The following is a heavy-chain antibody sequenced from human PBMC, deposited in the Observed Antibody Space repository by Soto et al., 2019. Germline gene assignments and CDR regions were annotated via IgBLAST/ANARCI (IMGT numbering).Heavy chain of an antibody. CDR2: INPNSGGT. J-gene: IGHJ5*02. CDR3: ARDYYDSSGYSNWFDP. Sequence: ASVKVSCKASGYTFTGYYMHWVRQAPGQGLEWMGWINPNSGGTNYAQKFQGWVTMTTDTSTSTAYMELRSLRSDDTAVYYCARDYYDSSGYSNWFDPWGQGTLVTVSS. V-gene: IGHV1-2*04. CDR1: GYTFTGYY. D-gene: IGHD3-22*01.